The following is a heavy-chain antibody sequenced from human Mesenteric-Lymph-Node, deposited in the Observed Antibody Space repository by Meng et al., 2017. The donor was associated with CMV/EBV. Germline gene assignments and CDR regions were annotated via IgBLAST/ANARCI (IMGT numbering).Heavy chain of an antibody. CDR3: AKDQCSTISCPEGSD. J-gene: IGHJ4*02. V-gene: IGHV3-23*01. Sequence: GESLKISCAASEFAFRNYAMSWVRQAPGKGLEWVSLISGSGSSTYYADSVKGRFTISRDNSKNTLFLQMNSLRAEDTALYYCAKDQCSTISCPEGSDWGQGTLVTVSS. CDR2: ISGSGSST. D-gene: IGHD2-2*01. CDR1: EFAFRNYA.